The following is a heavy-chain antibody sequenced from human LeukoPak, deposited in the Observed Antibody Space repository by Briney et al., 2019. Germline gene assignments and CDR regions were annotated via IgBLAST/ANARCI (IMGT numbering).Heavy chain of an antibody. CDR3: ARVGRVAAARPYYYYGMDV. J-gene: IGHJ6*02. D-gene: IGHD2-15*01. Sequence: GGSLRLSCAASGFTFSSYAMHWVRQAPGKGLEWVAVISYDGSNKYYADSVKGRFTISRDNSKNTLYLQMNSLRAEDTAVYYCARVGRVAAARPYYYYGMDVWGQGTTVTVSS. CDR2: ISYDGSNK. V-gene: IGHV3-30*04. CDR1: GFTFSSYA.